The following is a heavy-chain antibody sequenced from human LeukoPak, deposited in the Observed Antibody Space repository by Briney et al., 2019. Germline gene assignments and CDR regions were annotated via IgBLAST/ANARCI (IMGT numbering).Heavy chain of an antibody. CDR1: GFTFSSYG. D-gene: IGHD3-22*01. J-gene: IGHJ3*02. V-gene: IGHV3-30*02. CDR3: AKGLSVDSSGYLDAFDI. CDR2: IRYDGSNK. Sequence: PRGSLRLSCAASGFTFSSYGMHWVRQAPGKGLEWVAFIRYDGSNKYYADSVKGRFTISRDNSKNTLYLQMNSLRAEDTAVYYCAKGLSVDSSGYLDAFDIWGQGTMVTVSS.